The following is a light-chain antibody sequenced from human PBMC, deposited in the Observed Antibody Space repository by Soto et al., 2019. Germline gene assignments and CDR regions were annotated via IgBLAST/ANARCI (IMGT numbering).Light chain of an antibody. CDR1: QSVRSN. V-gene: IGKV3-20*01. CDR2: DAS. CDR3: QQYSSSTRT. Sequence: EIVLTQSPATLSLSPGQRATLSCRASQSVRSNLAWYQQHPGQAPRLLIYDASNRATGVPERFSCSGAGTECSRTISRLEPEDVTADHCQQYSSSTRTFGQGTRLEIK. J-gene: IGKJ5*01.